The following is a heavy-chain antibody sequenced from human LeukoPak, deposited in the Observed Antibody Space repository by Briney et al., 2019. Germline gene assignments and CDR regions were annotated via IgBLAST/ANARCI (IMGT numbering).Heavy chain of an antibody. Sequence: SGGSLRLSCAASGFTVSSNYMSWVRQAPGKGLEWVSVIYSGGSTYYADSVKGRFTISRDNSKNTLYLQMNSLRAEDTAVYYCARGSGSYTFDYWGQGTQVTVSS. CDR3: ARGSGSYTFDY. D-gene: IGHD3-10*01. J-gene: IGHJ4*02. V-gene: IGHV3-66*01. CDR2: IYSGGST. CDR1: GFTVSSNY.